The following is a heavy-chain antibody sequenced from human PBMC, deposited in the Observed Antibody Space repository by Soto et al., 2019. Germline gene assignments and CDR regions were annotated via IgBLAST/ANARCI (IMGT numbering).Heavy chain of an antibody. J-gene: IGHJ4*02. CDR1: GFTFSNFG. V-gene: IGHV3-30*03. Sequence: QVQLVESGGGVVQPGKSLRLSCAASGFTFSNFGMHWVRQAPGQGLEWVAVISFDGNYKYYTDSVKGRFTISRDSSRNTLYLQMNSLRPEDTAVYCCARGVADTDFWGQGTLVTVSS. CDR2: ISFDGNYK. D-gene: IGHD6-19*01. CDR3: ARGVADTDF.